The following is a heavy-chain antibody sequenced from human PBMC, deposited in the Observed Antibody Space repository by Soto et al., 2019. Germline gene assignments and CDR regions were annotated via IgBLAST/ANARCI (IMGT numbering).Heavy chain of an antibody. CDR2: IYYDGSNE. D-gene: IGHD2-15*01. Sequence: QVQLVESGGGVVQPGRSLRLSCAASEFTFSNFGMHWVRQAPGKGLEWVAVIYYDGSNEYYAESVKGRFTISRDNSKNTLYLQMNSLRAEDTAVYYCARVDVVVAADAFDIWGQGTMVTVSS. CDR1: EFTFSNFG. V-gene: IGHV3-33*01. J-gene: IGHJ3*02. CDR3: ARVDVVVAADAFDI.